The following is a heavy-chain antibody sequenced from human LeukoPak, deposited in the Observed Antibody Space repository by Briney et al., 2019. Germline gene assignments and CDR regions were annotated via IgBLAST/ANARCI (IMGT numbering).Heavy chain of an antibody. CDR3: SRIAVAGLYFDY. D-gene: IGHD6-19*01. J-gene: IGHJ4*02. CDR1: GFTFSSYA. CDR2: ISYDGSNK. Sequence: GRSLRLSCAASGFTFSSYAMHWVRQAPGKGLEWVAVISYDGSNKYYADSVKGRFTISRDNSKNTLYLQMNSLRAEDTAVYYCSRIAVAGLYFDYWGQGTLVTVSS. V-gene: IGHV3-30*04.